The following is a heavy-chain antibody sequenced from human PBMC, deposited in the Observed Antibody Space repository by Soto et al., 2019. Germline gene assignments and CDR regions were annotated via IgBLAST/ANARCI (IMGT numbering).Heavy chain of an antibody. V-gene: IGHV3-23*01. Sequence: GGSLRLSCGASGFKFSNYAMSWVRQAPGKGLEWVSLISATGGGTYYADSVKGRFTISRDNSHNTLYLQVHSLTAEDTAVYYCANDRRAGGNSAFYFDFWGQGAQVTVSS. J-gene: IGHJ4*02. D-gene: IGHD3-16*01. CDR2: ISATGGGT. CDR1: GFKFSNYA. CDR3: ANDRRAGGNSAFYFDF.